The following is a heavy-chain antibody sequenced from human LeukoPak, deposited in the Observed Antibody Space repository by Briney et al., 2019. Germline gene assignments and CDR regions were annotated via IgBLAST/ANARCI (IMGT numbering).Heavy chain of an antibody. J-gene: IGHJ6*02. CDR3: ATVYSSSPLRPMDV. V-gene: IGHV3-23*01. CDR1: GFTFTSYS. CDR2: ISGGGGST. D-gene: IGHD2-2*01. Sequence: GGSLRLSCAASGFTFTSYSMNWVRQAPGKGLEWVSTISGGGGSTYYADSVKGRFTISRDNSKNTLYLQVNSLRAEDTAVYYCATVYSSSPLRPMDVWGQGTTVTVSS.